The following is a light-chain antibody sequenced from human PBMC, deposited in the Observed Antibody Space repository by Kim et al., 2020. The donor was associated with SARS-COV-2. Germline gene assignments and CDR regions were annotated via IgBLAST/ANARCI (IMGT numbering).Light chain of an antibody. CDR3: KQYETYWT. Sequence: GNRVTITCRASQSVDSWLAWYQRQPGKAPKLLIYQASKLASGVPSRFSGSGSGTDFTLTISNLQPDDSAIYYCKQYETYWTFGPGTKVDIK. V-gene: IGKV1-5*03. J-gene: IGKJ1*01. CDR2: QAS. CDR1: QSVDSW.